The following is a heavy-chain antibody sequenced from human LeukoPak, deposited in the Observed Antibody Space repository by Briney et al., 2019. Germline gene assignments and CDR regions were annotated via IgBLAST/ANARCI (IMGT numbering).Heavy chain of an antibody. CDR1: GGSFSGYY. Sequence: PSETLSLTCAVYGGSFSGYYWSWIRQPPGKGLEWIGEINHSGSTNYNPSLKSRVTISVDTSKNQISLKLSSVTAADTAVYYCARALTKLRFLEWLQGRWFDPWGQGTLVTVSS. J-gene: IGHJ5*02. CDR2: INHSGST. D-gene: IGHD3-3*01. V-gene: IGHV4-34*01. CDR3: ARALTKLRFLEWLQGRWFDP.